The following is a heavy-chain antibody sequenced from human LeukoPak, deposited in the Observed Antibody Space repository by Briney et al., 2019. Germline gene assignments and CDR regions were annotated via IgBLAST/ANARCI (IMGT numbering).Heavy chain of an antibody. D-gene: IGHD2-2*03. CDR3: AREAVDIVIVIDY. V-gene: IGHV3-21*01. Sequence: GGSLRLSCAASGFTFSSYSMNWVRQPPWNVLEWVSSISSSSRYIYYADSVKGRFTICTGNAENSLYMQMNSLRAEDTAVYNSAREAVDIVIVIDYWGQGTLVTVSS. CDR1: GFTFSSYS. CDR2: ISSSSRYI. J-gene: IGHJ4*02.